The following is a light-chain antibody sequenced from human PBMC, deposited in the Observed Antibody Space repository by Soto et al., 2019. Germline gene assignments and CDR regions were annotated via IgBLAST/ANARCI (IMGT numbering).Light chain of an antibody. V-gene: IGKV3D-15*01. CDR1: QSAGNF. J-gene: IGKJ5*01. CDR2: YIS. CDR3: QQHHQWPIT. Sequence: MYQSACTLSVSEKETASRACRASQSAGNFLAWYQQKPGQAPRLLIYYISTRATGIPARFSGSGSGTEFTLTINSLQSEDSAVYYCQQHHQWPITFAQGTLLANK.